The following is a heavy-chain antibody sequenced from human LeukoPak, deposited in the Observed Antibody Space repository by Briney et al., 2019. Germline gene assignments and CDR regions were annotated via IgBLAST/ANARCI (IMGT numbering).Heavy chain of an antibody. J-gene: IGHJ4*02. CDR3: GRATRSSDWYSVDY. Sequence: SETLSLTCTISGGSISNYYWSWIRQPAGKGLEGIGRIYTSGSTNYNPSLKSRVTMSVDTSKNQFSRKQSSVTADDTAVYYCGRATRSSDWYSVDYWGRGTLVTVSS. V-gene: IGHV4-4*07. CDR1: GGSISNYY. D-gene: IGHD6-19*01. CDR2: IYTSGST.